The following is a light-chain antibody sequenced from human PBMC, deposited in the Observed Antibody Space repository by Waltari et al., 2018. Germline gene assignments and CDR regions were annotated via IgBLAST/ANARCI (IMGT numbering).Light chain of an antibody. J-gene: IGKJ2*01. Sequence: ETIMTQSPATLSVSPGERATLSCRASQSISSNLAWYQQKPGQAPRLLLYGASTRPTGIPARFSGSGSGTEFTLTISSLQSEDFGVYYCQQYDTSPLGTFGQGTKLEIK. V-gene: IGKV3D-15*01. CDR1: QSISSN. CDR2: GAS. CDR3: QQYDTSPLGT.